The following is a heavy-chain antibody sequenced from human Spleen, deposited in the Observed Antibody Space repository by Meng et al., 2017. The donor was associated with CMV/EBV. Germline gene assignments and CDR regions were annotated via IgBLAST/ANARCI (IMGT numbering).Heavy chain of an antibody. CDR1: GGTFRTYA. CDR2: IIPIFDTP. CDR3: ARGRVEYSSSSSWFDP. D-gene: IGHD6-6*01. J-gene: IGHJ5*02. Sequence: SVKVSCKASGGTFRTYAISWVRQAPGQGLEWMGAIIPIFDTPDYAQKFQGRVTITTDESTSTAYMELSSLRSDDTAVYYCARGRVEYSSSSSWFDPWGQGTLVTVSS. V-gene: IGHV1-69*05.